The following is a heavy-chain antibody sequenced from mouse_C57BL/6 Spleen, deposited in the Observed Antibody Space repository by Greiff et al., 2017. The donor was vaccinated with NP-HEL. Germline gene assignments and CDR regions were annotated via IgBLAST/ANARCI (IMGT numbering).Heavy chain of an antibody. D-gene: IGHD2-5*01. CDR2: LDPSDSYT. J-gene: IGHJ1*03. Sequence: VQLQQPGAELVMPGASVKLSCKASGYTFTSYWMPWVKQRPGQGLEWIGELDPSDSYTNSNQKFKGKSTLPVDKSSSTSYMQLSSLTSEDSAVDYCARQGSNSYFDVWGTGTTVTVSS. V-gene: IGHV1-69*01. CDR1: GYTFTSYW. CDR3: ARQGSNSYFDV.